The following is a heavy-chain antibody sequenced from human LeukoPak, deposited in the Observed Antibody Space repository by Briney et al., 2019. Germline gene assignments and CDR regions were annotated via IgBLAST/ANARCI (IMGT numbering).Heavy chain of an antibody. J-gene: IGHJ4*02. Sequence: GSLRLSCIGSGFTFGDYAMSWVRQAPGKGLEWVGFIRSKDYGGTTEYAASVKGRFTISRDDSKSIAYLQMNSLKTEDTAVYYCTRIFFGSAVGTPDYWGQGTLVTVSS. V-gene: IGHV3-49*04. CDR2: IRSKDYGGTT. CDR3: TRIFFGSAVGTPDY. CDR1: GFTFGDYA. D-gene: IGHD3-10*01.